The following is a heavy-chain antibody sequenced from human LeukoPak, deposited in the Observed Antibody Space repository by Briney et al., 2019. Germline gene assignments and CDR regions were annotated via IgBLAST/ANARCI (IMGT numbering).Heavy chain of an antibody. CDR3: ARGRLGGAAS. CDR2: ISDSGNT. J-gene: IGHJ5*02. D-gene: IGHD1-26*01. Sequence: SETLSLTCTVSGGSISNRSYYWGWIRQPPGKGLEWIGKISDSGNTYYSPSLRSRVTISIDTSKNQFSLKLSSVTATDTAVYYCARGRLGGAASWGQGTLVTVSS. CDR1: GGSISNRSYY. V-gene: IGHV4-39*01.